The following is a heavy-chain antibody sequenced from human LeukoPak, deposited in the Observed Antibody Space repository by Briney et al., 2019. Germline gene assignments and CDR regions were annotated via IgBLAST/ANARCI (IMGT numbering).Heavy chain of an antibody. V-gene: IGHV3-23*01. Sequence: PGGSLRLSCAASGFTFSSYGMSWVRQAPGKGLEWVSAISGSGGSTYYADSVKGRFTISRDNSKNTLYLQMNSLRAEDTAVYYCAPFGEILPIYFDYWGQGTLVTVSS. CDR2: ISGSGGST. J-gene: IGHJ4*02. CDR1: GFTFSSYG. D-gene: IGHD3-10*01. CDR3: APFGEILPIYFDY.